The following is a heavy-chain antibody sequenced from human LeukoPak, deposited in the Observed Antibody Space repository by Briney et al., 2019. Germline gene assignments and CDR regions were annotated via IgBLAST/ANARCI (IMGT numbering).Heavy chain of an antibody. V-gene: IGHV4-59*12. Sequence: PSETLSLTCTVSGGSISSYYWSWIRQPPGKGLEWIGYIYYSGSTNYNPSLKSRVTISVDSSKNQFSLKLSSVTAADTAVYYCARDLCSGGSCWFDYWGQGTLVTVSS. CDR3: ARDLCSGGSCWFDY. CDR1: GGSISSYY. J-gene: IGHJ4*02. CDR2: IYYSGST. D-gene: IGHD2-15*01.